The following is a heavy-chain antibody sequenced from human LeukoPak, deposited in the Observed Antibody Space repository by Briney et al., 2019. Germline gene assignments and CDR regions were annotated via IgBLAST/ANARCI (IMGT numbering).Heavy chain of an antibody. J-gene: IGHJ4*02. Sequence: GGSLRLSCAASGFTFSDYIMDWVRQAPGKGLEWAGRIRKKTNSYTTEYAASVKGRFSISRDDSKNSLYLQMNSLRAEDTAVYYCAGFSKPDYWGQGTLVTVSS. V-gene: IGHV3-72*01. CDR2: IRKKTNSYTT. D-gene: IGHD2/OR15-2a*01. CDR1: GFTFSDYI. CDR3: AGFSKPDY.